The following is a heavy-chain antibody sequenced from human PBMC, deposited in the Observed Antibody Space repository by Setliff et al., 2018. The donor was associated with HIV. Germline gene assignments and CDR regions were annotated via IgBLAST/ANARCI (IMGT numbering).Heavy chain of an antibody. V-gene: IGHV1-69*13. Sequence: SVKVSCKASGYIFTRNAMHWVRQAPGHRPEWMGWIIPIFGTANYAQKFQGRVTITADESTSTAYMELSSLRSEDTALYYCARDWLMIRGVSWFDPWGQGTLVTVSS. D-gene: IGHD3-10*01. J-gene: IGHJ5*02. CDR1: GYIFTRNA. CDR2: IIPIFGTA. CDR3: ARDWLMIRGVSWFDP.